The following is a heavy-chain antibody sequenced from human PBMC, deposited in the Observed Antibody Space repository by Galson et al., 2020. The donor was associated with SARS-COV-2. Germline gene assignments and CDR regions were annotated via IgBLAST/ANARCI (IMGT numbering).Heavy chain of an antibody. CDR2: IYYRGNT. Sequence: SETLSLTCTVSGGSISSSSYNWGWIRQPPGKGLEWIGSIYYRGNTYYNPSLKSRVTISVDTSKNQFSLKLSSVTAADTAVYYCARHPTQYYDFWSGYYGSDGYWGQGTLVTVSS. CDR3: ARHPTQYYDFWSGYYGSDGY. CDR1: GGSISSSSYN. V-gene: IGHV4-39*01. D-gene: IGHD3-3*01. J-gene: IGHJ4*02.